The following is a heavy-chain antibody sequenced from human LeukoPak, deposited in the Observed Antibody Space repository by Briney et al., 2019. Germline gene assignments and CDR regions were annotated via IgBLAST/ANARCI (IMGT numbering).Heavy chain of an antibody. D-gene: IGHD6-13*01. CDR3: ARDGGSSSWGFDY. Sequence: ASVKVSCKASGYTFTSYYMHWVRQAPGQGLEWMGWINPNSGGTNYAQKFQGRVTMTRDTSISTAYMELSRLRSDDTAVYYCARDGGSSSWGFDYWGQGTLVTVSS. CDR1: GYTFTSYY. CDR2: INPNSGGT. J-gene: IGHJ4*02. V-gene: IGHV1-2*02.